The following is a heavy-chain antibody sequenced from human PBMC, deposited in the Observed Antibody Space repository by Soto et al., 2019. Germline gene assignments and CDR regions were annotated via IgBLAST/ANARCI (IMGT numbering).Heavy chain of an antibody. J-gene: IGHJ4*02. V-gene: IGHV4-4*02. CDR1: SGSISSSNW. D-gene: IGHD3-10*01. CDR2: IYHIGST. Sequence: PSETLSLTCAVSSGSISSSNWWSWFLQPPVNGLEWIGEIYHIGSTNYNPSLKSRVTISVYNSKNHFSLKLSSVTAADTAVYYFATGRYHYGSEYWGQGTLVTVSS. CDR3: ATGRYHYGSEY.